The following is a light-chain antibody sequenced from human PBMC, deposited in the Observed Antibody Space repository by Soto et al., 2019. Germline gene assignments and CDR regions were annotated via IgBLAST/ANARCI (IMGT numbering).Light chain of an antibody. CDR1: SSDVGGYNY. V-gene: IGLV2-8*01. Sequence: ALTQPPSASGSPGQSVTISCTGTSSDVGGYNYVSWYQQHPGKAPKLMIYEVSKRPSGVPDRFSGSKSGNTASLTVSGLQAEDEADYYCSSYAGSNNVFGTGTKVTVL. J-gene: IGLJ1*01. CDR2: EVS. CDR3: SSYAGSNNV.